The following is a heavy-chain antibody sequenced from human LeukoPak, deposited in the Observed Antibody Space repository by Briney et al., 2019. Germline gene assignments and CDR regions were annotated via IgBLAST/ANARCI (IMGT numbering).Heavy chain of an antibody. CDR2: IYYSGST. J-gene: IGHJ4*02. CDR3: ARHHSSGQFDY. D-gene: IGHD3-22*01. CDR1: GGSISSGGHF. Sequence: PSETPSLTCTVSGGSISSGGHFWSWIRQHPGKGLEWIGYIYYSGSTYYNPSLKSRVTISVDTSKNQFSLKLSSVTAADTAVYYCARHHSSGQFDYSGQGTLFTLSS. V-gene: IGHV4-31*03.